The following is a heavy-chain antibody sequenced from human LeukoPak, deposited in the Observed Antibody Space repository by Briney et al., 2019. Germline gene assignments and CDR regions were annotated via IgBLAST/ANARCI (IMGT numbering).Heavy chain of an antibody. D-gene: IGHD3-3*01. V-gene: IGHV1-2*02. J-gene: IGHJ4*02. CDR3: ARGQKLRFLEWLYFDY. CDR2: INPNSGGT. Sequence: ASVKVSCKASGYTFTGYYMHWVRQAPGQGLEWMGWINPNSGGTNYAQKFQGRVTMTRDTSISTAYKELSRLRSDDTAVYYCARGQKLRFLEWLYFDYWGQGTLVTVSS. CDR1: GYTFTGYY.